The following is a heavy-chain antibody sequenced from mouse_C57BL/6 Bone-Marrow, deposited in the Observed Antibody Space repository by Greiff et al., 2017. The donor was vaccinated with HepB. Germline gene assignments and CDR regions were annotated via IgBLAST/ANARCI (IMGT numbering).Heavy chain of an antibody. J-gene: IGHJ3*01. CDR1: GFPITSGYY. D-gene: IGHD4-1*01. CDR2: ITHSGET. Sequence: VQLQESGPGLVKPSQSLFLTCSITGFPITSGYYWIWIRQSPGKPLEWMGYITHSGETFYNPSLQSPISITRETSKNQFFLQLNSVTTEDTAMYYCAGDEANWDDWFAYWGQGTLVTVSA. V-gene: IGHV12-3*01. CDR3: AGDEANWDDWFAY.